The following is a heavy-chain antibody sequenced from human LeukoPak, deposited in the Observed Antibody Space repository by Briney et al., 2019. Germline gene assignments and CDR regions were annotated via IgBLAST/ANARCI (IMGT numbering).Heavy chain of an antibody. CDR3: AKAGVTAIAGDAFDI. D-gene: IGHD2-21*02. CDR2: ISGSGGST. V-gene: IGHV3-23*01. CDR1: GFTFSTYG. J-gene: IGHJ3*02. Sequence: GGSLRLSCEASGFTFSTYGMSWVRQAPGKGLEWVSAISGSGGSTYYADSVKGRVTISRDNSKNTLYLQMNSLRAEDTAVYYCAKAGVTAIAGDAFDIWGQGTMVTVSS.